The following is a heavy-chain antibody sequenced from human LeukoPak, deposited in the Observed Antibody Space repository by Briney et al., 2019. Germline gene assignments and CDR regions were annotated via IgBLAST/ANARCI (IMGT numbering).Heavy chain of an antibody. J-gene: IGHJ5*02. CDR3: ASLYCGGDCYLNP. V-gene: IGHV4-59*08. D-gene: IGHD2-21*02. CDR2: IYYSGST. Sequence: PSETLSLTCTVSGGSISSYYWSWIRQPPGTGLEWIGYIYYSGSTNYNPALKSRVTISVDTSKNQFSLKLSSVTAADTAVYYCASLYCGGDCYLNPWGQGTLVTVSS. CDR1: GGSISSYY.